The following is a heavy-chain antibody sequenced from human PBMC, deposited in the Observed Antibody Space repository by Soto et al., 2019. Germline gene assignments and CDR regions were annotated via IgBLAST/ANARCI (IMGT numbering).Heavy chain of an antibody. V-gene: IGHV4-30-4*01. Sequence: QVQLQESGPGLVKPSQTLSLTCTVSGGSISSGDYYWSWIRQPPGKGLEWIGSIYYSGSTYYNPSRKGRVTISVDTPKNQFSLKLNSVTAADTAVYYCASRHSSPYFDYWGQGTLVTVSS. CDR1: GGSISSGDYY. CDR3: ASRHSSPYFDY. CDR2: IYYSGST. D-gene: IGHD6-13*01. J-gene: IGHJ4*02.